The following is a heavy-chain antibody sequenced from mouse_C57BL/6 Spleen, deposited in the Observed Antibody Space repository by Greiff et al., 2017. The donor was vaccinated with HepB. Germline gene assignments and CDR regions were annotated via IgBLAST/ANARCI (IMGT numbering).Heavy chain of an antibody. V-gene: IGHV1-18*01. Sequence: EVQLQQSGPELVKPGASVKIPCKASGYTFTDYNMDWVKQSHGKSLEWIGDINPNNGGTIYNQKFKGKATLTVDKSSSTAYMELRSLTSEDTAVYYGARRRSNYVWFAYWGQGTLVTVSA. CDR3: ARRRSNYVWFAY. CDR1: GYTFTDYN. J-gene: IGHJ3*01. CDR2: INPNNGGT. D-gene: IGHD2-5*01.